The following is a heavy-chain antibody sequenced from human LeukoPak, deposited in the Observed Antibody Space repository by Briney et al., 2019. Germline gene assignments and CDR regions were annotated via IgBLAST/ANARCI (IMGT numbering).Heavy chain of an antibody. Sequence: SETLSLTCTVSYGSISDYYWSWIRQPAGKGLEWIGRIYSSGSRNYNPYLKSRVTMSVDTSKNQFSLKLSSVTAADTAVYYCARQAYDTGYDAFDIWGQGTMVTVSS. CDR2: IYSSGSR. V-gene: IGHV4-4*07. D-gene: IGHD3-22*01. J-gene: IGHJ3*02. CDR3: ARQAYDTGYDAFDI. CDR1: YGSISDYY.